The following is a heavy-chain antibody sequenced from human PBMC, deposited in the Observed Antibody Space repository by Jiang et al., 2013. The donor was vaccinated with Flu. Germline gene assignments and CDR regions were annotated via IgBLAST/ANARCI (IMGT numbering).Heavy chain of an antibody. CDR2: IWYDGSNK. D-gene: IGHD3-22*01. J-gene: IGHJ5*02. CDR3: ARAPYDSSGYYQPYNWFDP. Sequence: EWVAVIWYDGSNKYYADSVKGRFTISRDNSKNTLYLQMNSLRAEDTAVYYCARAPYDSSGYYQPYNWFDPWGQGTLVTVSS. V-gene: IGHV3-33*01.